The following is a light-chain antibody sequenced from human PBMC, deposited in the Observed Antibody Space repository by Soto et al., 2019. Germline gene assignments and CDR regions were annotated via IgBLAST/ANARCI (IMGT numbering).Light chain of an antibody. CDR3: QQSVGAARA. V-gene: IGKV3-20*01. CDR1: QGISNTY. CDR2: GAS. J-gene: IGKJ1*01. Sequence: EIVLTQSPGTLCLSPGERATLSCRASQGISNTYLAWYQQKPGQAPRLLIYGASFRATGIPDRFTGSGSGTQFTRSTAILVPKDCAQYSRQQSVGAARAFGQGTKVDIK.